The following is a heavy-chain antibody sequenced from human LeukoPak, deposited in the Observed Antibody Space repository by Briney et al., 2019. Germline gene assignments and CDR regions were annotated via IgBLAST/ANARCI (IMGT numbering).Heavy chain of an antibody. D-gene: IGHD2-21*01. J-gene: IGHJ4*02. Sequence: GGSLRLSCAASGFTFSNAWMNWVRQAPGKGLEWVGRIKSKTDGETTEYAAPVKDRFSNSRDDSKSMMYLQMNSLKTEDTAVYYCITPLPYSAQGGQGTLVTVSS. CDR3: ITPLPYSAQ. CDR2: IKSKTDGETT. CDR1: GFTFSNAW. V-gene: IGHV3-15*07.